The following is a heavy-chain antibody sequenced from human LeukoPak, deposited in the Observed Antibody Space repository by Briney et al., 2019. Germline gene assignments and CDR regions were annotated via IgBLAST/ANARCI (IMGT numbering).Heavy chain of an antibody. D-gene: IGHD6-13*01. CDR3: AKDIHSSSWSPHYYYYGMDV. Sequence: GRSLRLSCAASGFTFDDYAMHWVRQAPGKGLEWVSGISWNSGSIGYADSVKGRFTISRDNAKNSLYLQMNSLRAEDTALYYCAKDIHSSSWSPHYYYYGMDVWGQGTTVTVSS. J-gene: IGHJ6*02. V-gene: IGHV3-9*01. CDR1: GFTFDDYA. CDR2: ISWNSGSI.